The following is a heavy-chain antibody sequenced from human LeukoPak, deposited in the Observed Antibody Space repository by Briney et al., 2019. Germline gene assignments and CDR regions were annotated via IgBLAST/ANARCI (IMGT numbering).Heavy chain of an antibody. CDR2: IYYSGST. J-gene: IGHJ5*02. CDR1: GGAVTTYH. V-gene: IGHV4-4*08. CDR3: AREYGDYGVVWFDP. D-gene: IGHD4-17*01. Sequence: SSETLSLTCTVSGGAVTTYHWSWIRHPPGKGLEWIGYIYYSGSTYYNPSLKSRVTISVDTSKNQFSLKLSSVTAADTAVYYCAREYGDYGVVWFDPWGQGTLVTVSS.